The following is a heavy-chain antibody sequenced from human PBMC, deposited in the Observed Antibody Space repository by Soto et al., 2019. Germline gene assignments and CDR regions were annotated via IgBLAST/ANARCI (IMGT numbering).Heavy chain of an antibody. CDR2: ISSRVTNI. D-gene: IGHD2-2*02. V-gene: IGHV3-21*06. Sequence: PGGSRRLSCAASGFTVSSNYMSWVRQAPGKGLEWVASISSRVTNIDYADSVKGRFTISRDNAKNLVSLQMSSLRGEDTALYYCAKFTEPGYSRIWYYFEYWGQGTPVNVSS. CDR3: AKFTEPGYSRIWYYFEY. CDR1: GFTVSSNY. J-gene: IGHJ4*02.